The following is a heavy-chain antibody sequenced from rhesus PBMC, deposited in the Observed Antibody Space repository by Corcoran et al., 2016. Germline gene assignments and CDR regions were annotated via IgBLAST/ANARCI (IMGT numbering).Heavy chain of an antibody. V-gene: IGHV4-127*01. D-gene: IGHD6-25*01. CDR2: IYGGRGST. CDR1: GYSLSSGYG. Sequence: QVQLQESGPGLVKPSETLSLTCAVSGYSLSSGYGWGWIRQPPGKGLEWIGQIYGGRGSTYYNPTLKSRVTVSKDTSKNQFSLKLSSVPAADTAVYYCAREGGSPNFDYWGQGVLVTVSS. CDR3: AREGGSPNFDY. J-gene: IGHJ4*01.